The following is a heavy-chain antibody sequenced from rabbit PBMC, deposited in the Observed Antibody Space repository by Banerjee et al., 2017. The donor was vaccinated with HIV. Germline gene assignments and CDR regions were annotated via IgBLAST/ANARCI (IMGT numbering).Heavy chain of an antibody. V-gene: IGHV1S45*01. CDR3: ARGAGSVHYKVYFDL. Sequence: QEQLEESGGGLVKPEGSLTLTCKASGLSFSDRDVMCWVRQAPGKGLEWIACINTDTGKSVYASWVTGRFTISRTSSTTVTLQMTSLTDADTATYFCARGAGSVHYKVYFDLWGPGTLVTVS. CDR2: INTDTGKS. J-gene: IGHJ4*01. D-gene: IGHD4-2*01. CDR1: GLSFSDRDV.